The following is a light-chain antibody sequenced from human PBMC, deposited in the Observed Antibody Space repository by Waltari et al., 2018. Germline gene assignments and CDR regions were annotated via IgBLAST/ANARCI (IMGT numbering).Light chain of an antibody. CDR2: DAS. V-gene: IGKV3-11*01. CDR3: QHRRT. CDR1: QSVGSY. J-gene: IGKJ4*01. Sequence: EIVLTQSPATLSLSPGERATLSCRASQSVGSYFAWYQQKPGQAPRLLIYDASNRATGIPARFSGSGSGTDFTLTISSLEPEDFAVYYCQHRRTFGGGTKVEIK.